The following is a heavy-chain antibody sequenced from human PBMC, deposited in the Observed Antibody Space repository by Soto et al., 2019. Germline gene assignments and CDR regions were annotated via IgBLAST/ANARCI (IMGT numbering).Heavy chain of an antibody. V-gene: IGHV4-31*03. D-gene: IGHD3-22*01. CDR2: IYYSGST. Sequence: QVQLQESGPGRVKPSQTLSLTCTVSGGSISSGGYYWSWIRQHPGKGLEWIGYIYYSGSTYYNPSLQSRVTISVDTSKNQVSLKLSSVTAADTAVYYCAGDLYYYDSSGPGSYYYYGMDVWGQGTTVTVSS. J-gene: IGHJ6*02. CDR1: GGSISSGGYY. CDR3: AGDLYYYDSSGPGSYYYYGMDV.